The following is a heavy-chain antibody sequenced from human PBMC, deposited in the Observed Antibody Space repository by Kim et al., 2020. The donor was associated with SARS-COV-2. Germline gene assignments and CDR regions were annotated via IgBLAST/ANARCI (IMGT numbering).Heavy chain of an antibody. CDR3: AREAYGMDV. V-gene: IGHV3-66*01. CDR2: GGST. J-gene: IGHJ6*02. Sequence: GGSTYNADTVKGRFTISRDNSKNTLYLQMNSLRAEDTAVYYCAREAYGMDVWGQGTTVTVSS.